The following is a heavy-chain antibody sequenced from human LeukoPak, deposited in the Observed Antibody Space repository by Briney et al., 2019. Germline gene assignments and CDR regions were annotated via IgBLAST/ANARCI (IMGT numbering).Heavy chain of an antibody. CDR2: INHSGST. V-gene: IGHV4-34*01. CDR1: GGSISSYY. CDR3: ARQSSIQLWLYYFDY. J-gene: IGHJ4*02. D-gene: IGHD5-18*01. Sequence: SETLSLTCTVSGGSISSYYWSWIRQPPGKGLEWIGEINHSGSTNYNPSLKSRVTISVDTSKNQFSLKLSSVTAADTAVYYCARQSSIQLWLYYFDYWGQGTLVTVSS.